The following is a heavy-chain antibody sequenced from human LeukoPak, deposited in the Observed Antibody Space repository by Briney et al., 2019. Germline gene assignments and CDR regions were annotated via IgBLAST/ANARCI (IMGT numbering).Heavy chain of an antibody. CDR2: ISWNSNTL. CDR3: AKDSGYTYGPMDV. Sequence: GGSLRLSCAASGFTFDDYAMHWVRQAPGKGLEWVSGISWNSNTLGYADSVKGRFTISRDNAKDSLYLQMNSLRAEDTALYYCAKDSGYTYGPMDVWGQGTTVTVSS. V-gene: IGHV3-9*01. CDR1: GFTFDDYA. D-gene: IGHD5-18*01. J-gene: IGHJ6*02.